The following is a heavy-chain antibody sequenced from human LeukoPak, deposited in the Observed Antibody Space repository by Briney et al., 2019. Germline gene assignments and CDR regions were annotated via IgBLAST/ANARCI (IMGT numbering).Heavy chain of an antibody. CDR2: IYSGGST. J-gene: IGHJ4*02. CDR1: GFTVSSNY. Sequence: PGGSLRLSCAASGFTVSSNYMSWVRQAPGKGLEWVSVIYSGGSTYYADSVKGRLTISRDNSKNTLYLQMNSLRAEDTAVYYCARVSRHTLDYWGQGTLVTVSS. D-gene: IGHD2-15*01. CDR3: ARVSRHTLDY. V-gene: IGHV3-53*01.